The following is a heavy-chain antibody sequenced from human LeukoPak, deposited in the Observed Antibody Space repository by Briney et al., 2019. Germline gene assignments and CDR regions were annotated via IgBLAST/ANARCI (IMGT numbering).Heavy chain of an antibody. D-gene: IGHD1-14*01. CDR2: IYYSGST. J-gene: IGHJ4*02. CDR3: ARGEPADY. V-gene: IGHV4-59*01. Sequence: SETLSLTCTASGGSISSYYWSWIRQPPGKGLEWIGYIYYSGSTNYNPSLKSRVTISVDTSKNQFSLKLSSVTAADTAVYYCARGEPADYWGQGTLVTVSS. CDR1: GGSISSYY.